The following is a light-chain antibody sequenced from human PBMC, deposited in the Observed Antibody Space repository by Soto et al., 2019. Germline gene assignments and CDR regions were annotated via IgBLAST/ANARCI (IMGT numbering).Light chain of an antibody. CDR2: DAS. CDR3: QQYNSYWT. V-gene: IGKV1-5*01. J-gene: IGKJ1*01. Sequence: DIQMTQSPSTLSASVGDRVTITCRASQSIRSWLAWYQQKPGKAPKLLIYDASSLESGVPSRFSGSGSGTEFTLTISSLQPDVFATYYCQQYNSYWTFGQGTKVEIK. CDR1: QSIRSW.